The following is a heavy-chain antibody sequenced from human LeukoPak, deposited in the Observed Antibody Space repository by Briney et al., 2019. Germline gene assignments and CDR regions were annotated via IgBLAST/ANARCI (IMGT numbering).Heavy chain of an antibody. CDR3: VRGDYGDYTLFDY. J-gene: IGHJ4*02. D-gene: IGHD4-17*01. V-gene: IGHV3-21*04. Sequence: GGSLRLSCAASGFTFSSYSMNWVRQAPGKGLEWVSSISSSSSYIYYADSVKGRFTISRDNAKNSLYLQMNSLRAEDTAVYYCVRGDYGDYTLFDYWGQGTLVTVSS. CDR2: ISSSSSYI. CDR1: GFTFSSYS.